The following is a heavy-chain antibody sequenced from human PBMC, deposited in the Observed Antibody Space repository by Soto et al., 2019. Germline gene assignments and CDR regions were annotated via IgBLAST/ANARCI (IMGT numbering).Heavy chain of an antibody. V-gene: IGHV4-30-2*01. J-gene: IGHJ3*02. CDR1: GGSISSGGYS. CDR3: ARDRGRGYCSGGSCYSDAFDI. D-gene: IGHD2-15*01. CDR2: IYHSGST. Sequence: QLQLQESGSGLVKPSQTLSLTCAVSGGSISSGGYSWSWIRQPPGKGLEWIGYIYHSGSTYYTPSLENRVTSSVDRSKNQLSLKLSSVTAADTAVYYCARDRGRGYCSGGSCYSDAFDIWGQGTMVTVSS.